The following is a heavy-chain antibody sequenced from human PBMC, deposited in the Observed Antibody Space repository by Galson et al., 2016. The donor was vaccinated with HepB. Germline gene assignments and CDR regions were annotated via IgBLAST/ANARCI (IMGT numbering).Heavy chain of an antibody. Sequence: ETLSLTCTVSGVSVSSATYYWTWVRQPPGKGLEWLGYIYNSGNTNYNPSLKSRVTISIDTSKNQFSLKLTSVTAADTAVYYCARTGRDSASSRWSQGTLVTVSS. V-gene: IGHV4-61*01. CDR1: GVSVSSATYY. CDR2: IYNSGNT. J-gene: IGHJ4*02. CDR3: ARTGRDSASSR. D-gene: IGHD6-6*01.